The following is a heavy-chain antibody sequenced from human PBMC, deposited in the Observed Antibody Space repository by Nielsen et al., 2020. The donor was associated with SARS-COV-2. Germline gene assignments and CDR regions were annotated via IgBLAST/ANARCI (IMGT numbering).Heavy chain of an antibody. J-gene: IGHJ4*02. CDR1: GGSFSGYY. Sequence: SETLSLTCAVYGGSFSGYYWSWIRQPPGKGLEWIGEINQSGSTNYNPSLKSRVTISVDTSKNQFSLKLSSVTAADTAVYYCARGDYSSGALDYWGQGTLVTVSS. CDR2: INQSGST. V-gene: IGHV4-34*01. CDR3: ARGDYSSGALDY. D-gene: IGHD6-19*01.